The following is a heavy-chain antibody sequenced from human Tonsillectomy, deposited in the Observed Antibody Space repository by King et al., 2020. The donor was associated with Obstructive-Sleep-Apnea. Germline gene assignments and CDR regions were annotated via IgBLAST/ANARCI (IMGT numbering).Heavy chain of an antibody. CDR1: GFTFSGSG. J-gene: IGHJ4*02. Sequence: VQLVESGGGLVQPGGSLRLSCAASGFTFSGSGMNWFRQAAGKGLEWVSYISTRSAIFYADSVKGRFTISRDNAKNSLYLQMNSLRAEDTAVYYCARGRGLGGYECDYWGQGTLVTVSS. CDR2: ISTRSAI. D-gene: IGHD3-10*01. CDR3: ARGRGLGGYECDY. V-gene: IGHV3-48*04.